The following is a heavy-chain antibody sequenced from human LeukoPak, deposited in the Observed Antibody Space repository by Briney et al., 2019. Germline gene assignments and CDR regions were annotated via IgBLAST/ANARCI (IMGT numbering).Heavy chain of an antibody. Sequence: ASVKVSCKDSGYTFTGYYIHGVRQAPGQGLEWMGWINPHSGGTNYAQKFQGGVTMTRDTSITTAYMELSSLRSDDTAVYYCARDVGEYCTSTNCYASHYWGQGTLVTASS. J-gene: IGHJ4*02. D-gene: IGHD2-2*01. CDR3: ARDVGEYCTSTNCYASHY. CDR2: INPHSGGT. CDR1: GYTFTGYY. V-gene: IGHV1-2*02.